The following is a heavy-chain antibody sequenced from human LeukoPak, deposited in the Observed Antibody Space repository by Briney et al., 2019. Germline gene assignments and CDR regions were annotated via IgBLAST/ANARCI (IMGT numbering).Heavy chain of an antibody. V-gene: IGHV3-23*01. Sequence: GGSLRLSCAASGFTFSSYAMSWVRQAPGKGLEWVSAISGSGGSTYYADSVKGRFTISRDNSKNTLYLQMNSLRAEDTAVYYCASPYCSGDSCYSGYWGQGTLVTVSS. J-gene: IGHJ4*02. CDR2: ISGSGGST. CDR1: GFTFSSYA. D-gene: IGHD2-15*01. CDR3: ASPYCSGDSCYSGY.